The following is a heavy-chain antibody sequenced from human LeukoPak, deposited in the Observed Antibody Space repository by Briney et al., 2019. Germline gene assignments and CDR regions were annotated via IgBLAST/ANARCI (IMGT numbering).Heavy chain of an antibody. CDR3: TTVTHFYL. CDR1: GFSFSGAW. D-gene: IGHD2-15*01. J-gene: IGHJ4*02. V-gene: IGHV3-15*01. Sequence: PGGSLTLSCATSGFSFSGAWLSWVRQAPGKGLEWIGRIQHGGTTDYAAPVKGRFTISRDDSKATLYLQMNSLKTEDTAIYYCTTVTHFYLGGQGTLVTVSS. CDR2: IQHGGTT.